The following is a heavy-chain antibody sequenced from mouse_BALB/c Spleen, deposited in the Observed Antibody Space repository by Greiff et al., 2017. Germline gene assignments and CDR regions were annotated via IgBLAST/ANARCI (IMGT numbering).Heavy chain of an antibody. D-gene: IGHD3-1*01. V-gene: IGHV1-69*02. CDR3: ARGGRRAYAMDY. CDR1: GYTFTSYW. J-gene: IGHJ4*01. CDR2: IDPSDSYT. Sequence: VQLQQPGAELVKPGASVKLSCKASGYTFTSYWMHWVKQRPGQGLEWIGEIDPSDSYTNYNQKFKGKATLTVDKSSSTAYMQLSSLTSEDSAVYYCARGGRRAYAMDYWGQGTSVTVSS.